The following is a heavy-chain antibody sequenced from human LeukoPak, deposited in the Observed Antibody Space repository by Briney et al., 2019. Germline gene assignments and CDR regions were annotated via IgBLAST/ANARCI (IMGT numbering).Heavy chain of an antibody. CDR2: IGSSSSDI. Sequence: KTGGSLRLSCAASGFTFSSYSMNWVRQAPGRGLEWVSSIGSSSSDIYYADSVKGRFAISRDNAKNSLYLQMNNLRAEDTAVYYCARRYYDSSGYDYWGQGTLVTVSS. CDR3: ARRYYDSSGYDY. V-gene: IGHV3-21*06. CDR1: GFTFSSYS. J-gene: IGHJ4*02. D-gene: IGHD3-22*01.